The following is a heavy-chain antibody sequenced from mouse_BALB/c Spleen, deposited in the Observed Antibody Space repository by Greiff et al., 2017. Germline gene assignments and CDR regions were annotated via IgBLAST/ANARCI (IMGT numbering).Heavy chain of an antibody. CDR3: ASDSSGYLYAMDY. D-gene: IGHD3-2*01. J-gene: IGHJ4*01. V-gene: IGHV14-3*02. CDR2: IDPANGNT. CDR1: GFNIKDTY. Sequence: VQLQQSGAELVKPGASVKLSCTASGFNIKDTYMHWVKQRPEQGLEWIGRIDPANGNTKYDPKFQGKATITADTSSNTAYLQLSSLTSEDTAVYYCASDSSGYLYAMDYWGQGTSVTVSS.